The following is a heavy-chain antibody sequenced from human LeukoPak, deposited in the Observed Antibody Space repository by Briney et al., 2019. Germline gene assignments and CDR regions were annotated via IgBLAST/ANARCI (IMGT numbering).Heavy chain of an antibody. Sequence: GGSLRLSCAAAGFSFSSYDIHWVRQASGKGLEWVAFISYDGSNKFYTDSVRGRLTISRDNSKTALHLQMTSLRPEGTAMYYCAKGSHSSGWPMNWFDPWGQGTLVTVSS. CDR1: GFSFSSYD. V-gene: IGHV3-30*02. CDR2: ISYDGSNK. CDR3: AKGSHSSGWPMNWFDP. D-gene: IGHD6-19*01. J-gene: IGHJ5*02.